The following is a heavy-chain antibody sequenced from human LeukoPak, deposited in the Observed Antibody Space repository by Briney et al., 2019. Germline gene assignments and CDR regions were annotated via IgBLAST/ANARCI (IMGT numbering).Heavy chain of an antibody. V-gene: IGHV5-51*01. CDR3: ARGDGYAAMVTPFDY. J-gene: IGHJ4*02. CDR1: GYSFTSYW. Sequence: GESLKISRKGSGYSFTSYWIGWVRQMPGKGLEWMGIIYPGDSDTRYSPSFQGQVTISADKSISTAYLQWSSLKASDTAMYYCARGDGYAAMVTPFDYWGQGTLVTVSS. CDR2: IYPGDSDT. D-gene: IGHD5-18*01.